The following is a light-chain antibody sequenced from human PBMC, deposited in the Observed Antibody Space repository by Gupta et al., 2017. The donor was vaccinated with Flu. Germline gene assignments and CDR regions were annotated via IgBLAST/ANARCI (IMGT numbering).Light chain of an antibody. Sequence: EVVLTQSPATLSLSPGERATLSCRASQNINSYVAWYQQKPGQAPRLLIYDASHRAAGIPGRFSGSWSGTDFTLTISRLEPEDFGVYYCHQRSNWQTFGQGTKVEIK. CDR2: DAS. J-gene: IGKJ1*01. CDR1: QNINSY. V-gene: IGKV3-11*01. CDR3: HQRSNWQT.